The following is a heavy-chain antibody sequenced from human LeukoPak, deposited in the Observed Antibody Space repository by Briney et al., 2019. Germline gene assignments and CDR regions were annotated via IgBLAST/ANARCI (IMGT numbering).Heavy chain of an antibody. D-gene: IGHD6-19*01. J-gene: IGHJ4*02. Sequence: GGSLRLSCAAYGFTFSSYWMSWVRQAPGKGLGWVANIKEDGSEKYYVDSVKGRFTISRDNPKNSLYLQMNSLRAEDTAVYYCARERPGTAVASNYWGQGTLVTVSS. CDR3: ARERPGTAVASNY. CDR1: GFTFSSYW. V-gene: IGHV3-7*01. CDR2: IKEDGSEK.